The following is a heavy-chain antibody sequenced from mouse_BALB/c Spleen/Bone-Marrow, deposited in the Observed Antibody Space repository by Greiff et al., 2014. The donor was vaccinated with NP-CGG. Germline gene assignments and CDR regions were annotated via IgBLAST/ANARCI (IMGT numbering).Heavy chain of an antibody. CDR1: GYSFTGYF. D-gene: IGHD2-4*01. CDR3: ARSDDYDRGAWFAY. Sequence: VQLQQSGPELVKPGASVKISCTASGYSFTGYFMNWVMQSHGKSLEWIGRINPYNGDTFYNQKFKGKATMTVDKSSNTAHMELRSLASEDSAVNYFARSDDYDRGAWFAYWGQGTLVTVSA. CDR2: INPYNGDT. V-gene: IGHV1-20*02. J-gene: IGHJ3*01.